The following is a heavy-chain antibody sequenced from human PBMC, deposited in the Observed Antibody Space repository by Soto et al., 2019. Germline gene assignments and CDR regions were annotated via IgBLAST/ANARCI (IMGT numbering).Heavy chain of an antibody. CDR2: IIPIFGTA. Sequence: SVKVSCKASGGTFSSYAISWVRQAPGQGLEWMGGIIPIFGTANYAQKFQGRVAITADESTSTAYMELSSLRSEDTAVYYCARSSMRIFGYYYYGMDVWGQGTTVTVS. V-gene: IGHV1-69*13. CDR3: ARSSMRIFGYYYYGMDV. CDR1: GGTFSSYA. J-gene: IGHJ6*02. D-gene: IGHD3-3*01.